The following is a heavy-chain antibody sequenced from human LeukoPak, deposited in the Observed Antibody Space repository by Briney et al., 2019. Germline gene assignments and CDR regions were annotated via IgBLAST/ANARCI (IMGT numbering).Heavy chain of an antibody. V-gene: IGHV3-23*01. J-gene: IGHJ5*02. D-gene: IGHD3-10*01. CDR3: AKEQTGPIWFGEPMDR. CDR2: IRSDGGNT. CDR1: GFTFSTCA. Sequence: GGSLKLSCAASGFTFSTCAMSWVRQAPGKGLEWVSTIRSDGGNTHYADSVKGRFTISRDNSKNTLYLQMNSLRAEDTAVYYCAKEQTGPIWFGEPMDRWGQGTLVTVSS.